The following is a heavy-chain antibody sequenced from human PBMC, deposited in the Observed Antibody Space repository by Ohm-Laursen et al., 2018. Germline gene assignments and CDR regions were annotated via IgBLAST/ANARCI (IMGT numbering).Heavy chain of an antibody. V-gene: IGHV4-59*01. J-gene: IGHJ5*02. CDR1: GASISSNY. CDR2: IYYSGST. Sequence: TLSLTWTVSGASISSNYWSWIRQPPGKGLEWIGYIYYSGSTNYNPSLKSRVTISLDTSKNQFSLKLSSVTAADTAVYYCARSGGMFWFDPWGQGTLVTVSS. CDR3: ARSGGMFWFDP. D-gene: IGHD2-15*01.